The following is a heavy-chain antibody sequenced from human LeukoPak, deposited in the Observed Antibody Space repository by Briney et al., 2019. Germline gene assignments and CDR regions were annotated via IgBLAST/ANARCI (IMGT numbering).Heavy chain of an antibody. CDR3: AKEPREYCSSTSCPNWFDS. D-gene: IGHD2-2*01. J-gene: IGHJ5*01. CDR1: GFTFNNYA. V-gene: IGHV3-23*01. Sequence: PGGSLRLSCAASGFTFNNYAMSWVRQAPGKGLEWVSAISASGGTTYYADSVKGRFTISRDNSEYTLFLQMNSLRAEDTAVYYCAKEPREYCSSTSCPNWFDSWGQGTLVTVSS. CDR2: ISASGGTT.